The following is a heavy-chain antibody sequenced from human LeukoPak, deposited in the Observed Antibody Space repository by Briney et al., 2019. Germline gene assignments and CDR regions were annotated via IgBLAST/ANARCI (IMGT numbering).Heavy chain of an antibody. CDR3: ARDIHTYYYGSGSYLSPFDY. Sequence: PSETLSLTCAVYGGSFSGYYWSWIRQPPGKGLEWIGEMKHSGSTNYNPSLKSRVTISVDTSKNQFSLKLSSVTAADTAVYYCARDIHTYYYGSGSYLSPFDYWGQGTLVTVSS. D-gene: IGHD3-10*01. V-gene: IGHV4-34*01. J-gene: IGHJ4*02. CDR2: MKHSGST. CDR1: GGSFSGYY.